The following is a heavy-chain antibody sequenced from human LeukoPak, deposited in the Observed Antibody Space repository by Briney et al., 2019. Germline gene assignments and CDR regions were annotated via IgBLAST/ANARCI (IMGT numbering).Heavy chain of an antibody. Sequence: GGSLRLSCAASGFTFSNAWMSWVRQAPGKGLEWVSVIYSGGSTYYADSVKGRFTISRDNSKNTLYLQMNSLRAEDTAVYYCAREAAIAAEAYFQHWGQGTLVTVSS. D-gene: IGHD6-6*01. CDR1: GFTFSNAW. J-gene: IGHJ1*01. V-gene: IGHV3-53*01. CDR3: AREAAIAAEAYFQH. CDR2: IYSGGST.